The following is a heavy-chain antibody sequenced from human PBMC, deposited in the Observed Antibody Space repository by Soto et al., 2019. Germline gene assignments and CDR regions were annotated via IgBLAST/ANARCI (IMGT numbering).Heavy chain of an antibody. J-gene: IGHJ5*02. D-gene: IGHD6-13*01. CDR1: GGSISSGGYY. Sequence: SETLSLTCTVSGGSISSGGYYWSWIRQHPGKGLEWIGYIYYSGSTYYNPSLKSRVTISVDTSKNQFSLKLSSVTAADTAVYYCARSQEAAGQTNCFDPWGQGTLVTVSS. V-gene: IGHV4-31*03. CDR2: IYYSGST. CDR3: ARSQEAAGQTNCFDP.